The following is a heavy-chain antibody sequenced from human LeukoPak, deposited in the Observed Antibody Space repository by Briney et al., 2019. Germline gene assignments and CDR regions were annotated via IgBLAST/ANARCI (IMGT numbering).Heavy chain of an antibody. Sequence: PSETLSLTCSVSGGSISSYYWSWIRQPPGKGLEWIGYIYYSGSTNYNPSLKSRVTISVDTSKNQFSLKLSSVTAADTAVYYCARGWPHGSGSTDGDYWGQGTLVTVSS. D-gene: IGHD3-10*01. CDR3: ARGWPHGSGSTDGDY. V-gene: IGHV4-59*01. CDR1: GGSISSYY. CDR2: IYYSGST. J-gene: IGHJ4*02.